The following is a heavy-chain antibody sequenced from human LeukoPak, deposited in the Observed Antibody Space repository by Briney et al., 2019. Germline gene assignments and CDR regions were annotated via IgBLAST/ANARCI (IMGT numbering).Heavy chain of an antibody. J-gene: IGHJ3*02. D-gene: IGHD3-10*01. CDR3: ARQDRYYYGSGSYYNCAFDI. V-gene: IGHV4-39*01. CDR2: IYHSGST. Sequence: SQTLSLTCTVSGGSISSSSYYWGWIRQPPGKGMEWIGSIYHSGSTYYNPSLKSRVTISVDTSKNQFSLKLSSVTAADTAVYYCARQDRYYYGSGSYYNCAFDIWGQGTMVTVSS. CDR1: GGSISSSSYY.